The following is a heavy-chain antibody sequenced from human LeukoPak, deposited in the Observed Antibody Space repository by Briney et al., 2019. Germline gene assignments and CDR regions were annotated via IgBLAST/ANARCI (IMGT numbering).Heavy chain of an antibody. CDR2: INHSGST. CDR3: ARREEYCSSTSCYHPPFDP. D-gene: IGHD2-2*01. CDR1: GASLNSYY. Sequence: SETLSLTCTVSGASLNSYYWSWIRQPPGKGLEWIGEINHSGSTNYNPSLKSRVTISVDTSKNQFSLKLSSVTAADTAVYYCARREEYCSSTSCYHPPFDPWGQGTLVTVSS. V-gene: IGHV4-34*01. J-gene: IGHJ5*02.